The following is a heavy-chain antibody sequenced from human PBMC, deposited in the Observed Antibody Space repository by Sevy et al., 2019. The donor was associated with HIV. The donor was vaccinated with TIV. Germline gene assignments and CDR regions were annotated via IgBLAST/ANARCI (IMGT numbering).Heavy chain of an antibody. Sequence: ASVKVSCKASGYSFTAHYIHWVRQAPGQGLEWMGWINPDSGDTHYAQKFQGSVTMTRDTSMTTAYMELGSLRSDDTAVYYCARVQRGGVPDYWGQGTLVTVSS. CDR2: INPDSGDT. CDR3: ARVQRGGVPDY. J-gene: IGHJ4*02. CDR1: GYSFTAHY. V-gene: IGHV1-2*02. D-gene: IGHD3-10*01.